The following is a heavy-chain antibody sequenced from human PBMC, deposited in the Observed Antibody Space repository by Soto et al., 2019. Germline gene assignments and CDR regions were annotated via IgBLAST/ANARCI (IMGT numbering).Heavy chain of an antibody. V-gene: IGHV3-33*08. CDR1: GFTYSNYG. CDR3: ESDIVGASESYGLDV. Sequence: GSLGPACAASGFTYSNYGMHWVRQAPGKGLEWVAIIWHDGNNKYYADSVRGRFIISRDNSKNRLYLQMNSLRAEDTAVYYCESDIVGASESYGLDVWGQGTPVTVYS. J-gene: IGHJ6*02. CDR2: IWHDGNNK. D-gene: IGHD1-26*01.